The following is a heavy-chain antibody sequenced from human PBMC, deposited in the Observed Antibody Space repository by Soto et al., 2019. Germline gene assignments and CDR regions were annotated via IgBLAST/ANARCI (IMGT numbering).Heavy chain of an antibody. CDR1: RYTFTSYY. CDR2: INPSGGST. V-gene: IGHV1-46*01. CDR3: ARSFPIVGANPYYYYGMGV. D-gene: IGHD1-26*01. J-gene: IGHJ6*02. Sequence: XSVKVSCEASRYTFTSYYMHWGRQAPGQRLEWMGIINPSGGSTSYAQKFQGRVTMTRDTSTSTVYMELSSLRSEDTAVYYCARSFPIVGANPYYYYGMGVWGQGTTVTVSS.